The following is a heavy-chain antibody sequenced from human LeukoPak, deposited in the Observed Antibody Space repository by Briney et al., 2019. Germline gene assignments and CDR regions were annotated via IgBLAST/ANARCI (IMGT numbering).Heavy chain of an antibody. CDR2: ISYDGSNK. V-gene: IGHV3-30*03. D-gene: IGHD3-10*01. CDR3: ARVHYYGSGSYYSFFDY. J-gene: IGHJ4*02. Sequence: PGGSLRLSCAASGFTFSSYSMNWVRQAPGKGLEWVAVISYDGSNKYYADSVKGRFTISRDNSKNTLYLQMNSLRAEDTAVYYCARVHYYGSGSYYSFFDYWGQGTLVTVSS. CDR1: GFTFSSYS.